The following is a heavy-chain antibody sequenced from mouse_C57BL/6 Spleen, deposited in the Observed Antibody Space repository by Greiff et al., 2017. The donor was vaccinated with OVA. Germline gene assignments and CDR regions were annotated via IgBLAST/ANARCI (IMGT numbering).Heavy chain of an antibody. CDR3: ARCTPSNYFDY. J-gene: IGHJ2*01. Sequence: QVQLQQPGAELVKPGASVKLSCKASGYTFTSYWMQWVKQRPGQGLEWIGEIDLSDSYTNYNQKFKGKATLTVDTSSSTAYMQLSSLTSEDSAVYYCARCTPSNYFDYWGQGTTLTVSS. V-gene: IGHV1-50*01. CDR2: IDLSDSYT. CDR1: GYTFTSYW.